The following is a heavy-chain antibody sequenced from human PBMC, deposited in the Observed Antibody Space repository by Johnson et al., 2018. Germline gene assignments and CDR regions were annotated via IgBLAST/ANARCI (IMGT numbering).Heavy chain of an antibody. D-gene: IGHD6-19*01. J-gene: IGHJ3*01. CDR1: GFTFSSYG. CDR2: ISYDGSNE. CDR3: ARGGSQEWLVSGS. Sequence: QVQLVESGGGVVQPGRSLRLSCAASGFTFSSYGMHWVRQAPGKGLEWVALISYDGSNEYYADSVQGRFTISRANSKNTLYLQMNSLRAEDTAGYYCARGGSQEWLVSGSGGQGTMSPSLQ. V-gene: IGHV3-30*03.